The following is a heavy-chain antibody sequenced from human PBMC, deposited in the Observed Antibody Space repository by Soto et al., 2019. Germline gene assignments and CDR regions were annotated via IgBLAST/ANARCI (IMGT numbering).Heavy chain of an antibody. CDR1: GGSISSGDYY. V-gene: IGHV4-30-4*01. CDR2: IYYSGST. CDR3: ARGVPHGGIPPH. D-gene: IGHD2-15*01. Sequence: SETLSLTCTVSGGSISSGDYYWSWIRQPPGKGLEWIGYIYYSGSTYYNPSLKSRVTISVDTSKNQFSLKLSSVTAADTAVYYCARGVPHGGIPPHWGQGTLVTVSS. J-gene: IGHJ4*02.